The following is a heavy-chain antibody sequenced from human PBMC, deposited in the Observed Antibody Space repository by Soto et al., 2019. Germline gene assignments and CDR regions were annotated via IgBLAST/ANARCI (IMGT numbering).Heavy chain of an antibody. CDR2: VYYSGST. Sequence: QVQLQESGPGLVKPSETLSLTCNVSGGSMSSYYWSWIRQPPGKGLEWIGYVYYSGSTNYNPSLKSRVTISVATSKNQFSLKLSSVTAADAAVYYCASYANYIPFWGQGTLVTVSS. CDR1: GGSMSSYY. D-gene: IGHD4-4*01. CDR3: ASYANYIPF. V-gene: IGHV4-59*01. J-gene: IGHJ4*02.